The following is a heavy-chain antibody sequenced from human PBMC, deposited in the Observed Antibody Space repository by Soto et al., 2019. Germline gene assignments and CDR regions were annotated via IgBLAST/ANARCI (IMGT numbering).Heavy chain of an antibody. CDR2: TYYWSRWYI. J-gene: IGHJ4*02. Sequence: PSQTLSLTCAISGDSVSSNSAVWNWIRQSPSRGLEWLGRTYYWSRWYIDYAASVRSRIIINPDTSKNEFSLQLNSVTSEDTAVYFCARGGKIAAAGIDYWGQGILVTVSS. CDR3: ARGGKIAAAGIDY. D-gene: IGHD6-13*01. CDR1: GDSVSSNSAV. V-gene: IGHV6-1*01.